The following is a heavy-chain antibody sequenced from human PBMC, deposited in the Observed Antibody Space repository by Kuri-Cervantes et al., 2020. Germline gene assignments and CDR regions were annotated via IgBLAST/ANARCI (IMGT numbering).Heavy chain of an antibody. V-gene: IGHV3-30-3*01. D-gene: IGHD5-12*01. CDR1: GFTFSSYA. J-gene: IGHJ4*02. Sequence: LSLTCAASGFTFSSYAMHWVRQAPGKGLEWVAVISYDGSNKYYADSVKGRFTISRENSKNTLYLQMNSLRAEDTAVDYCARENIVVPNGVYFDYWGQGTLVTVSS. CDR2: ISYDGSNK. CDR3: ARENIVVPNGVYFDY.